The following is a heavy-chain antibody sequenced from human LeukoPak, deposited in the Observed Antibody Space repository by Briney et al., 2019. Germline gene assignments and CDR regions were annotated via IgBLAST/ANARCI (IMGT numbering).Heavy chain of an antibody. D-gene: IGHD3-22*01. CDR1: GGSFRCYY. CDR2: INHSGST. Sequence: PSETLSLTCAVYGGSFRCYYGSCVRQPPGKGLEWIGEINHSGSTNYNPSLKSRVTISVDTSKNQFSLKLSSVTAADTAVYYCATPVIPNYYDSSGYDYWGQGTLVTVSS. CDR3: ATPVIPNYYDSSGYDY. J-gene: IGHJ4*02. V-gene: IGHV4-34*01.